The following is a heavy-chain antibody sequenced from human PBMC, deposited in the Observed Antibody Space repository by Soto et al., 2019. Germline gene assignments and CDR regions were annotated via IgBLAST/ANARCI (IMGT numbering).Heavy chain of an antibody. CDR3: ARDTGGEENGFDY. CDR2: ISSSSSYI. Sequence: EVQLVESGGGLVKPGGSLRLSCAASGFTFSSYSMNWVRQAPGKGLEWVSSISSSSSYIYYADSVKGRFTISRDNAKNSLYLQMNSLRAEDTAVYYCARDTGGEENGFDYWGQGTLVTVSS. V-gene: IGHV3-21*01. CDR1: GFTFSSYS. J-gene: IGHJ4*02. D-gene: IGHD1-1*01.